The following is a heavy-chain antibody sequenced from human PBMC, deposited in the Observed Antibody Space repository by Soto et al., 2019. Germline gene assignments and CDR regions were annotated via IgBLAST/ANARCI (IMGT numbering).Heavy chain of an antibody. D-gene: IGHD2-2*01. Sequence: QVQLQESGPGLVKPSETLSITCTVSGGSISSYYWSWIRQPPGKGLEWIGYIYYSESTNYNPSLKSRVTISVDTSKNQFSLKLSSVTAADTAVYYCARGRGGWFINQLLNAFDIWGQGTMVTVSS. CDR1: GGSISSYY. J-gene: IGHJ3*02. CDR2: IYYSEST. CDR3: ARGRGGWFINQLLNAFDI. V-gene: IGHV4-59*01.